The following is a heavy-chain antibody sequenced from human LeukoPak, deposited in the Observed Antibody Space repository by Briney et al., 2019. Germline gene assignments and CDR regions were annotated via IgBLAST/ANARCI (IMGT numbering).Heavy chain of an antibody. CDR3: ATRAISRPSPLQH. V-gene: IGHV1-69*04. D-gene: IGHD1/OR15-1a*01. CDR2: IIPILGIA. Sequence: SVKVSCKASGGTFSSYAISWVRQAPGQGLEWMGRIIPILGIANYAQKFQGRVTITADKSTSTAYMELSSLRSEDTAVYYCATRAISRPSPLQHWGQGTLVTVSS. J-gene: IGHJ1*01. CDR1: GGTFSSYA.